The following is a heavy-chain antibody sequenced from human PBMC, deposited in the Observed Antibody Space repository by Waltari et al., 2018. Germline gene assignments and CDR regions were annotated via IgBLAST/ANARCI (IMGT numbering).Heavy chain of an antibody. V-gene: IGHV3-48*01. D-gene: IGHD2-2*01. CDR1: GFTLSPYR. CDR3: AREYCSSTSCLFDY. Sequence: EVQLVEPGGGLVQPGGSLRPSCAASGFTLSPYRINWVRQAPGKGLEWVSYISSGSKTIHYADSVKGRFTISRDNGKNSLYLQMNSLRAEDTAVYYCAREYCSSTSCLFDYWGQGTLVTVSS. CDR2: ISSGSKTI. J-gene: IGHJ4*02.